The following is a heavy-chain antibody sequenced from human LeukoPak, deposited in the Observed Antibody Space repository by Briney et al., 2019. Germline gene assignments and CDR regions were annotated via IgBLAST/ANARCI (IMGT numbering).Heavy chain of an antibody. Sequence: GGSLRLSCAASGFTFSSLDMHWVRQPTGQGLEWVSTIGTASDTYYPGSVEGRFTLSRDNAKNSLYLQMNSLTAGDTAVYYCARGPPRGKYYYMDVWGKGTTVTVSS. CDR2: IGTASDT. V-gene: IGHV3-13*01. J-gene: IGHJ6*03. CDR1: GFTFSSLD. CDR3: ARGPPRGKYYYMDV. D-gene: IGHD1-1*01.